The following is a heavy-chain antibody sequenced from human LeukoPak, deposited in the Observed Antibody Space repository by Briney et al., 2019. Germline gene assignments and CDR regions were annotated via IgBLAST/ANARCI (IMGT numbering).Heavy chain of an antibody. V-gene: IGHV1-2*02. Sequence: ASVTVSCKASGYTFTGYYMHWVRQAPGQGLEWMGWINPNSGGTNYAQKFQGRVTMTRDTSISTAYMELSSLRSEDTAVYYCAREGGSSGSFDYWGQGTLVTVSS. J-gene: IGHJ4*02. CDR1: GYTFTGYY. CDR3: AREGGSSGSFDY. CDR2: INPNSGGT. D-gene: IGHD6-19*01.